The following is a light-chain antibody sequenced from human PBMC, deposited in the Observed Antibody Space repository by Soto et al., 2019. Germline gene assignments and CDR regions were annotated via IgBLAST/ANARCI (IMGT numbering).Light chain of an antibody. J-gene: IGKJ5*01. CDR1: QSVSSN. V-gene: IGKV3-15*01. CDR2: GAS. Sequence: EIVMTQSPATLSVSPGERATLSCRASQSVSSNLAWNQQKPGQAPRLLIYGASTRATGIPARFSGSRSGTDFTLTISSLQSEDFAVYYCQQYNNSPPTFGQGTRLEIK. CDR3: QQYNNSPPT.